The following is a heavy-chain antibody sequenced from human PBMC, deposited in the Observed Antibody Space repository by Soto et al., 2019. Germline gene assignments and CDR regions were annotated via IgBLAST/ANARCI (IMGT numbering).Heavy chain of an antibody. Sequence: EVQLVQSGAEVKKPGEALRISCKGSGYSFTSYWISWVRQMPGKGLEWMGRIDPSDSYTNYSPSFQGHVTISADKSSSTAYLQWSSLKDSDTAMYYCAGAHRYSGYDHFDYWGQGTLVTVSS. CDR1: GYSFTSYW. CDR2: IDPSDSYT. CDR3: AGAHRYSGYDHFDY. J-gene: IGHJ4*02. V-gene: IGHV5-10-1*01. D-gene: IGHD5-12*01.